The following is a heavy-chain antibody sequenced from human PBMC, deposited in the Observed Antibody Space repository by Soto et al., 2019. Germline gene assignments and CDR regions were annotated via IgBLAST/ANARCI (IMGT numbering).Heavy chain of an antibody. J-gene: IGHJ3*02. D-gene: IGHD3-22*01. CDR3: HGVYYDSSGNAFDI. CDR1: GFTFSSYE. CDR2: ISSSGSTI. Sequence: GGSLRLSCAASGFTFSSYEMNWVRQAPGKGLEWVSYISSSGSTIYYADSVKGRFTISRDNAKNSLYLQMNSLRAEDTAVYYCHGVYYDSSGNAFDIWGQGTMVT. V-gene: IGHV3-48*03.